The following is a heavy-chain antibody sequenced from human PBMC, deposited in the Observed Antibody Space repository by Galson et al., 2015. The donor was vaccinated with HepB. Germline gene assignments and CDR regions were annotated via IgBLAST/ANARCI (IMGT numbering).Heavy chain of an antibody. CDR1: GYTFTSYA. Sequence: SVKVSCKASGYTFTSYAMHWVRQAPGQRLEWMGWINAGNGNTKYSQKFQGRVTITRDTSASTAYMELSSLRSEDTAVYYCARDMEPYDYSNYGRFDPWGQGTLVTVSS. J-gene: IGHJ5*02. CDR2: INAGNGNT. CDR3: ARDMEPYDYSNYGRFDP. V-gene: IGHV1-3*01. D-gene: IGHD4-11*01.